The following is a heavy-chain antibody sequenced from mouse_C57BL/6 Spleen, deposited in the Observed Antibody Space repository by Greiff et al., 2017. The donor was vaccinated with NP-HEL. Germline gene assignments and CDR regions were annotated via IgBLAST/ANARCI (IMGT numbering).Heavy chain of an antibody. Sequence: EVKVVESGPGMVKPSQSLSLTCTVTGYSITSGYDWHWIRHFPGNKLEWMGYISYSGSTNYNPSLKSRISITHDTSKNHFFLKLNSVTTEDTATYYCARGGTTVVLDYWGQGTTLTVSS. CDR3: ARGGTTVVLDY. V-gene: IGHV3-1*01. CDR1: GYSITSGYD. CDR2: ISYSGST. D-gene: IGHD1-1*01. J-gene: IGHJ2*01.